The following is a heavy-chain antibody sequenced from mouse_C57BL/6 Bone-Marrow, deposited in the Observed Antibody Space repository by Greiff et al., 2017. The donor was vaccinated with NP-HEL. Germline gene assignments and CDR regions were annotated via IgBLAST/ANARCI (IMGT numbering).Heavy chain of an antibody. Sequence: VQLQQSGTVLARPGASVKMSCKTSGYTFTSYWMHWVKQRPGQGLEWIGAIYPGHSDTSYNQKFKGKAKLTAVTSASTAYMELSSLTNEDSAVYYCTRRGGRDEWFAYWGQGTLVTVSA. CDR2: IYPGHSDT. CDR3: TRRGGRDEWFAY. CDR1: GYTFTSYW. V-gene: IGHV1-5*01. D-gene: IGHD3-3*01. J-gene: IGHJ3*01.